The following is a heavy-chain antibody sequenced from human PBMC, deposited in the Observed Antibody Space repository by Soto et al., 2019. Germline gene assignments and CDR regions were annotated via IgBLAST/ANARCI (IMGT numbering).Heavy chain of an antibody. V-gene: IGHV4-30-4*01. J-gene: IGHJ5*02. CDR2: IPSRGRP. D-gene: IGHD5-12*01. CDR1: GASIAVGSHY. CDR3: VRDQYSGYDFAL. Sequence: SETLSLTCSVSGASIAVGSHYWSWVRQPPGKGLEWIGYIPSRGRPFYDPSLTSRGTISADSSKNQLSLQLTSVTAADTAVYYCVRDQYSGYDFALWGQGNLVTSPQ.